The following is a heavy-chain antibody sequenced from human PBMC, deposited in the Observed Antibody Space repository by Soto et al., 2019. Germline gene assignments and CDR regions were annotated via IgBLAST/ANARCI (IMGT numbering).Heavy chain of an antibody. J-gene: IGHJ6*03. CDR3: ARHRLSSSPWGYYYMDV. D-gene: IGHD3-16*02. Sequence: SETLSLTCTVSGGSISSYYWSWIRRPPGKGLEWIGYIYYSGSTNYNPSLKSRVTISVDTSKNQFSLRLSSVTAADTAVYYCARHRLSSSPWGYYYMDVWGKGTTVTVSS. V-gene: IGHV4-59*08. CDR2: IYYSGST. CDR1: GGSISSYY.